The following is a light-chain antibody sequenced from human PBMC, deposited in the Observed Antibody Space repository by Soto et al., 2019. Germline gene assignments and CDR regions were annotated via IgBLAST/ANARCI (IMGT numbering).Light chain of an antibody. J-gene: IGKJ1*01. CDR3: QQYGSSSCT. Sequence: EIVLTQSPGTLSLSPGKRATLSCRASQSISSSYLAWYQQRPGQAPRLLIYGASSRATGIPDRFSGSGSGTEFTLTISRLEPEDFAVYYCQQYGSSSCTFGQGTKLDIK. V-gene: IGKV3-20*01. CDR1: QSISSSY. CDR2: GAS.